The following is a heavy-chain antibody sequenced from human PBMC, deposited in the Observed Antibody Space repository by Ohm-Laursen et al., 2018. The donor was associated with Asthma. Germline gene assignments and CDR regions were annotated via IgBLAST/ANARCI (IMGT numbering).Heavy chain of an antibody. CDR1: GGSISSGGYY. J-gene: IGHJ5*02. CDR2: IYYSGST. Sequence: SQTLSLTWSVSGGSISSGGYYWSWIRQHPGKGLERIGYIYYSGSTYHNPSLKSRVTISVDTSKNQLSLKLSSVTAADTAVYYCARGEYYYDSSGQYNWFDPWGQGTLVTVSS. D-gene: IGHD3-22*01. CDR3: ARGEYYYDSSGQYNWFDP. V-gene: IGHV4-31*02.